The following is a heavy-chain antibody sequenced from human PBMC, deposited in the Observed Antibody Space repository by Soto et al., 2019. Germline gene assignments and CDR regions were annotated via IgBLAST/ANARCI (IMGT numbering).Heavy chain of an antibody. CDR2: ISYDGSNK. CDR3: ARDPGDYDSSGYYDY. D-gene: IGHD3-22*01. CDR1: GFTFSSYA. J-gene: IGHJ4*02. Sequence: QVQLVESGGGVVQPGRSLRLSCAASGFTFSSYAMHWVRQAPGKGLEWVAVISYDGSNKYYADSVKGRFTISRDNSKNTLYLQMNSLRAEDTAVYYCARDPGDYDSSGYYDYWGQGTLVTVSS. V-gene: IGHV3-30-3*01.